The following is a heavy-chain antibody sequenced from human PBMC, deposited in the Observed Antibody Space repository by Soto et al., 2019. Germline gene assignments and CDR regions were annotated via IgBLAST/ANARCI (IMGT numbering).Heavy chain of an antibody. D-gene: IGHD5-12*01. CDR2: SRDKVHSHTT. J-gene: IGHJ4*02. V-gene: IGHV3-72*01. Sequence: EVQLAESGGGLVQPGGSLRLSCAASGFTFSDHYMDWVRQAPGKVLEWVGRSRDKVHSHTTEYAASVKGRFTISRGDSETSLYLQMNSLKTEDPAVYYCARGVVSTGYFDYWGQGTLVTVSS. CDR3: ARGVVSTGYFDY. CDR1: GFTFSDHY.